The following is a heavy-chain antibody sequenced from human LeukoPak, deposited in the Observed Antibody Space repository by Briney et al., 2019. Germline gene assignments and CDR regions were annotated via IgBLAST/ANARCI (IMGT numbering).Heavy chain of an antibody. CDR1: GGSFSGYY. Sequence: SETLSLTCAVYGGSFSGYYWSWIRQPPGKGLEWIGEINHSGSTNYNPSLKSRVTMSVDTSKNQFSLKLSSVTAADTAVYYCAREAMYYDFWSGYYYFDYWGQGTLVTVSS. J-gene: IGHJ4*02. V-gene: IGHV4-34*01. CDR2: INHSGST. D-gene: IGHD3-3*01. CDR3: AREAMYYDFWSGYYYFDY.